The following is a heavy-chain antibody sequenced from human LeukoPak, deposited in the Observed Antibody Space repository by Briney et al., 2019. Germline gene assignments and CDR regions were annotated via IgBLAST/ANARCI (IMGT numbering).Heavy chain of an antibody. D-gene: IGHD2-8*01. Sequence: PGGSLRLSCSASGFTFSNYFMTWLRQAPGKGPEWLSYISSSGSAMDYADSVKGRFTISRDNAKASLYLQMDSLGADDSAIYYCAKGHTYGIIWGQGTQVTVSS. CDR1: GFTFSNYF. CDR2: ISSSGSAM. V-gene: IGHV3-11*01. J-gene: IGHJ4*02. CDR3: AKGHTYGII.